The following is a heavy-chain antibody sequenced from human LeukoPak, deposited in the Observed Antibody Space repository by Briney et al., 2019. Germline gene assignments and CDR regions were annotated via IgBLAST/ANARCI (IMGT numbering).Heavy chain of an antibody. V-gene: IGHV1-2*02. J-gene: IGHJ4*02. CDR3: ASWAGGNEPVASFDY. Sequence: ASVKVSCKPTGYSFTAYYIYRMRQAPGQGLECMGWINLYSGGTKHAQRFQSRVTMTRDTSISTAYMELSRLRSDDTAIYYCASWAGGNEPVASFDYWGQGTLVTVSS. CDR1: GYSFTAYY. D-gene: IGHD1-14*01. CDR2: INLYSGGT.